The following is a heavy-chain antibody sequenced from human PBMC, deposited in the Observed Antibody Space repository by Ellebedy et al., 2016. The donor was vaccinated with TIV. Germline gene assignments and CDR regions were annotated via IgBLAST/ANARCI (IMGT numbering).Heavy chain of an antibody. D-gene: IGHD2-15*01. Sequence: AASVKVSCKASGYTFTNNGISWVRHALGQGLEWIGWISTYNGNTNYAQNFQGRVTMPRDTSTSTAYMEVRSLRFDDTAVYYCARGVSDSWGSYDYWGQGTLVTVSS. CDR2: ISTYNGNT. J-gene: IGHJ4*02. CDR3: ARGVSDSWGSYDY. CDR1: GYTFTNNG. V-gene: IGHV1-18*01.